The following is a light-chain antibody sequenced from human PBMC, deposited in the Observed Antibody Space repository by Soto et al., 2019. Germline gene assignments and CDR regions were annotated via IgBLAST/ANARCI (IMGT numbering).Light chain of an antibody. Sequence: QPALTQPRSVSGSPGQSVAISCTGTSSDVGAYNYVSWYQQHPGKAPKVMIYDVNKRPSGVPDRFSGSKSDNTASLTISGLQAEDEADYYCCAYAGSYSLVFGGGTQLTVL. J-gene: IGLJ2*01. V-gene: IGLV2-11*01. CDR1: SSDVGAYNY. CDR3: CAYAGSYSLV. CDR2: DVN.